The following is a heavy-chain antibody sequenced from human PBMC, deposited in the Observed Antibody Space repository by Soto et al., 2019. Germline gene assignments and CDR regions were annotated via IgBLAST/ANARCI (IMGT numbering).Heavy chain of an antibody. CDR3: ARGPSGSGYYVGDY. J-gene: IGHJ4*02. D-gene: IGHD5-12*01. CDR1: GFTFRSYW. CDR2: INSDGTST. Sequence: EVQLVESGGGLVQPGGSLRLSCTASGFTFRSYWMHWVRQAPGKGLVLVSRINSDGTSTNYADSVKGRFTISRDNAKNTLYLQMNSLRAEDTAMYYCARGPSGSGYYVGDYWGQGTQVTVSS. V-gene: IGHV3-74*01.